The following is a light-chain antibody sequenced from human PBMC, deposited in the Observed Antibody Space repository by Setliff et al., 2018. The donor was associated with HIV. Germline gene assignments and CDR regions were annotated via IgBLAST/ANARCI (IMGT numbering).Light chain of an antibody. CDR3: QAWDSSTAV. J-gene: IGLJ1*01. CDR2: QDN. V-gene: IGLV3-1*01. CDR1: KLGDKY. Sequence: SYELTQPPSVSVSPGQTASITCSGDKLGDKYACWYQQKPGRSPVVVIYQDNKRPSGIPERFSGSNSGNTATLTISGTQAMDEAEYYYQAWDSSTAVFGSGTKVTVL.